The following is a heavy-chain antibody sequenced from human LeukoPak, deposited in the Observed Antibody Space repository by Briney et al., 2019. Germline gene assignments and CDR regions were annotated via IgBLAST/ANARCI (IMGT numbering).Heavy chain of an antibody. Sequence: ASVKVSCKASGYTFTSYAMNWVRQAPGQGLEWMGRIIPILGIANYAQKFQGRVTITADKSTSTAYMELSSLRSEDTAVYYCARGHYDFWSGYLHYYYYYMDVWGKGTTVTVSS. CDR1: GYTFTSYA. V-gene: IGHV1-69*04. D-gene: IGHD3-3*01. CDR2: IIPILGIA. J-gene: IGHJ6*03. CDR3: ARGHYDFWSGYLHYYYYYMDV.